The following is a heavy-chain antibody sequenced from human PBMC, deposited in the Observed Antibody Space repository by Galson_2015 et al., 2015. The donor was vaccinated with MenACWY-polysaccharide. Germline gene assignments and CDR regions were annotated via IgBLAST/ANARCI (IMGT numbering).Heavy chain of an antibody. CDR3: ATLTVDCSGGSCYSSYYYYYGMDV. CDR2: FDPEDGET. V-gene: IGHV1-24*01. CDR1: GYTLTELS. Sequence: SVKVSCKVSGYTLTELSMHWVRQAPGKGLEWMGGFDPEDGETIYAQKFQGRVTMTEDTSTDTAYMELSSLRSEDTAVYYCATLTVDCSGGSCYSSYYYYYGMDVWGQGTTVTVSS. D-gene: IGHD2-15*01. J-gene: IGHJ6*02.